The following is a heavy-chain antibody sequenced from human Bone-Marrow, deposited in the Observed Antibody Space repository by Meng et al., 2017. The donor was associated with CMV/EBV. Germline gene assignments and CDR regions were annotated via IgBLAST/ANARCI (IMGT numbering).Heavy chain of an antibody. Sequence: SLKISCAASGFTFDDYAMHWVRQAPGKGLEWVSGISWNSGSIGYADSVKGRFTISRDNAKNSLYLQMNSLRAEDTAVYYCARDSIHCSSTSCYIDYWGRGTLVTVSS. J-gene: IGHJ4*02. CDR3: ARDSIHCSSTSCYIDY. V-gene: IGHV3-9*01. CDR1: GFTFDDYA. D-gene: IGHD2-2*01. CDR2: ISWNSGSI.